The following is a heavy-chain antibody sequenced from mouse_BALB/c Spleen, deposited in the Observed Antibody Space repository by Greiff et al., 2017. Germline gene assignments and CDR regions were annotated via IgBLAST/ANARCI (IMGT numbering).Heavy chain of an antibody. CDR2: IWTGGGT. D-gene: IGHD2-4*01. CDR1: GFSLTSYD. V-gene: IGHV2-9-2*01. J-gene: IGHJ3*01. CDR3: VRDRDDYDRFAY. Sequence: QVQLKESGPGLVAPSQSLSITCTVSGFSLTSYDISWIRQPPGKGLEWLGVIWTGGGTNYNSAFMSRLSISKDNSKSQVFLKMNSLQTDDTAIYYCVRDRDDYDRFAYWGQGTLVTVSA.